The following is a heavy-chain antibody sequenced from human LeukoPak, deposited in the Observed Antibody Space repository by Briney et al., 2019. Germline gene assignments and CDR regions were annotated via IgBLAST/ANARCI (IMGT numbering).Heavy chain of an antibody. V-gene: IGHV1-8*01. CDR2: MNPNSGNT. J-gene: IGHJ1*01. CDR1: GYTFTSYD. CDR3: ARGGGSSWTQRGYFQY. D-gene: IGHD6-13*01. Sequence: ASVKVSCKASGYTFTSYDINWVRQAPGQGLEWMGWMNPNSGNTGYAQKSQGRVSMTRDTSTSTAYMELSSLTSEDTAVYYCARGGGSSWTQRGYFQYWGQGTLVTVSS.